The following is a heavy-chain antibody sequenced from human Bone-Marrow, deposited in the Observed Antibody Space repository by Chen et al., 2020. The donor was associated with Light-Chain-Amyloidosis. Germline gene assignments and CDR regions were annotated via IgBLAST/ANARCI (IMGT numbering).Heavy chain of an antibody. J-gene: IGHJ6*02. Sequence: EVQLLESGGGLVQPGGSLRLGCAASGFTFSSYAMSWVRQAPGKGLEWVSGISGSGGSTYYADSVKGRFTISRDNSKNTLYLQMNSLRAEDTAVYYCAKRPPYPSIYGMDVWGQGTTVTVSS. CDR3: AKRPPYPSIYGMDV. V-gene: IGHV3-23*01. CDR2: ISGSGGST. D-gene: IGHD2-21*01. CDR1: GFTFSSYA.